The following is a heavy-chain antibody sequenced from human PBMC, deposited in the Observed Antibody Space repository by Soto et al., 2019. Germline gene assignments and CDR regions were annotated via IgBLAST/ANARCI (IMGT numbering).Heavy chain of an antibody. CDR2: IWYDGSNK. J-gene: IGHJ6*02. CDR3: ARDHRVTMVRGVMGHYYGMDV. D-gene: IGHD3-10*01. Sequence: GGSLRLSCAASGFTFSSYGMHWVRQAPGKGLEWVAVIWYDGSNKYYADSVKGRFTISRDNSKNTLYLQMNSLRAEDTAVYYCARDHRVTMVRGVMGHYYGMDVWGQGTTVTVSS. CDR1: GFTFSSYG. V-gene: IGHV3-33*01.